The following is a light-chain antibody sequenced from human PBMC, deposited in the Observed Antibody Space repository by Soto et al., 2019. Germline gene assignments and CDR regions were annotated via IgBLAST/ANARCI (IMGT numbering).Light chain of an antibody. CDR3: QQYGGSPVYT. V-gene: IGKV3-20*01. CDR1: QTVSSRY. CDR2: VAS. J-gene: IGKJ2*01. Sequence: EIVLTQSPGILSLSPGDTASLSCRASQTVSSRYLAWYQQKPGQAPRLLIYVASSRATGIPDRFSGRGSGTDFTLSISKLEPEDFAVYYCQQYGGSPVYTFGQGTKLEIK.